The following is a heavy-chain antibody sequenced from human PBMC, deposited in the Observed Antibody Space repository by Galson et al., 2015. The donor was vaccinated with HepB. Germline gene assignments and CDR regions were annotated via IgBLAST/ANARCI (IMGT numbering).Heavy chain of an antibody. CDR2: IDPSDSYT. Sequence: QSGAEVKKPGESLRISCKGSGYSFTSYWISWVRQMPGKGLEWMGRIDPSDSYTNYSPSFQGHVTISADKSISTAYLQWSSLKASDTAMYYCARHYIGRDYGDLVLFDYWGQGTLVTVSS. J-gene: IGHJ4*02. CDR1: GYSFTSYW. V-gene: IGHV5-10-1*01. D-gene: IGHD4-17*01. CDR3: ARHYIGRDYGDLVLFDY.